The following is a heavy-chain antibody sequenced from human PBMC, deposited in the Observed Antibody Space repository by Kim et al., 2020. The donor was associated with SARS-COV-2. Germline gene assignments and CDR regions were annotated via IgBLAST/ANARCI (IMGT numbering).Heavy chain of an antibody. J-gene: IGHJ6*02. Sequence: GGSLRLSCAASGFTFGDYAMHWVRQAPGKGLEWVSGISWNSGSIGYADSVKGRFTISRDNAKNSLYLQMNSLRAEDTALYYCATLYSSSGYYYYGMDVWGQGTTVTVSS. CDR2: ISWNSGSI. CDR3: ATLYSSSGYYYYGMDV. V-gene: IGHV3-9*01. D-gene: IGHD6-6*01. CDR1: GFTFGDYA.